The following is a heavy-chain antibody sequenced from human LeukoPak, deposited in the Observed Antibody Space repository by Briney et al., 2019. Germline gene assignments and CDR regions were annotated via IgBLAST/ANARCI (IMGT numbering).Heavy chain of an antibody. Sequence: PSETLSLTCTVSGGSVSSGSYYWSWIRQPPGKGLEWIGYIYYSGSTNYNPSLKSRVTISVDTSKNQFSLKLSSVTAADTAVYYCASALWFGEPYFDYWGQGTLVTVSS. J-gene: IGHJ4*02. CDR3: ASALWFGEPYFDY. D-gene: IGHD3-10*01. V-gene: IGHV4-61*01. CDR1: GGSVSSGSYY. CDR2: IYYSGST.